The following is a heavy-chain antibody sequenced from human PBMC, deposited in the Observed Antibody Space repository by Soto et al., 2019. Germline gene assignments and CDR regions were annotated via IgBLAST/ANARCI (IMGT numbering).Heavy chain of an antibody. D-gene: IGHD1-26*01. V-gene: IGHV3-48*01. CDR1: GFTFSTYS. CDR2: ITSSSSTI. CDR3: ARTYSGRYLNWFDP. Sequence: GGSLRLSCAASGFTFSTYSMNWVRQAPGKGLEWIAYITSSSSTIFYADSVKGRFTISRDNAKNSLYLQMNSLRAEDTAVYYCARTYSGRYLNWFDPWGPGTLVTVSS. J-gene: IGHJ5*02.